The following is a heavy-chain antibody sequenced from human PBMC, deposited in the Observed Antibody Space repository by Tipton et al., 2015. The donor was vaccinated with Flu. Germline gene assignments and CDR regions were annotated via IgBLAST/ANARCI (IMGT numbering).Heavy chain of an antibody. CDR2: VSYDGGKS. J-gene: IGHJ3*01. V-gene: IGHV3-33*01. CDR3: ARDPFLGTGDAFDV. Sequence: SLRLSCAASGLSINDYGIHWVRQAPGKGLEWVAVVSYDGGKSHYADSVRGRFTVSRDNSRNTMYLQMNSLRVEDTAVYYCARDPFLGTGDAFDVWGRGTMVTVSS. CDR1: GLSINDYG. D-gene: IGHD2/OR15-2a*01.